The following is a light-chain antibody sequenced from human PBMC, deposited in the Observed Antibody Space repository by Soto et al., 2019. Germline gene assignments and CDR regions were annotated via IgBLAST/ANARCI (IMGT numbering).Light chain of an antibody. CDR2: DAS. CDR3: QQRTNWS. Sequence: EIVLTQSPATLSLSPGERATLSCRASQSVDRYLAWYQQKPGQAPRLLIYDASNRATGIPARFSGSGSGTDFTLTISSLEPEDFALYYCQQRTNWSFGGGTKVDIK. CDR1: QSVDRY. V-gene: IGKV3-11*01. J-gene: IGKJ4*01.